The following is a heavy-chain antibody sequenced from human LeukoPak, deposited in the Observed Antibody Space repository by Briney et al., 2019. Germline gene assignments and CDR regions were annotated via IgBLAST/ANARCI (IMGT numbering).Heavy chain of an antibody. J-gene: IGHJ4*02. CDR1: GGSFSGYY. D-gene: IGHD3-10*01. V-gene: IGHV4-34*01. CDR2: INHSGST. CDR3: ARGRIVTMVRGAYFDY. Sequence: SETLSLTCAVYGGSFSGYYWSWIRHPPGKGLEWFGEINHSGSTNYNPSLKSRVTISVDTSKNQFSLKLSSVTAADTAVYYCARGRIVTMVRGAYFDYWGQGTLVTVSS.